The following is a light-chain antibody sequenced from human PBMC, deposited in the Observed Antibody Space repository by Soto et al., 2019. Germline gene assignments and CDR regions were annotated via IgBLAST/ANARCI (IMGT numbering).Light chain of an antibody. CDR1: SSDVGGYNY. J-gene: IGLJ2*01. V-gene: IGLV2-8*01. Sequence: QSALTQPPSASGSPGQSVTISCTGTSSDVGGYNYVSWYQQDPGKAPKLMIYEVSKRPSGVPNRFSGSKSGNTASLTVSGLQGEDEADYYCSSYAGSNNVIFGGGTKLTVL. CDR2: EVS. CDR3: SSYAGSNNVI.